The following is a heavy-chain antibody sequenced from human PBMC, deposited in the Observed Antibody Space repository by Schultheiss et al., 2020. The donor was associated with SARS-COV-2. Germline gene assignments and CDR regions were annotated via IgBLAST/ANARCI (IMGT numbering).Heavy chain of an antibody. Sequence: ASVKVSCKASGGTFSSFAISWVRQAPGQGLEWMGWINPNSGGTDYAQKFRGRVTMTGDTSISTAYMELSGLRSDDTAVYYCARGGNSVGYWGQGTLVTVSS. D-gene: IGHD4-23*01. V-gene: IGHV1-2*02. CDR3: ARGGNSVGY. CDR1: GGTFSSFA. J-gene: IGHJ4*02. CDR2: INPNSGGT.